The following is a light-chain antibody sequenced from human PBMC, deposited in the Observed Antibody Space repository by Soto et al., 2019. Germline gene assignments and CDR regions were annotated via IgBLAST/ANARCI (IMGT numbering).Light chain of an antibody. CDR1: HSVGSY. CDR3: QHYGRSPWT. J-gene: IGKJ1*01. V-gene: IGKV3-20*01. Sequence: DIALTQSPGTLSLSPGERATLSCRATHSVGSYLAWYQQKPGQAPRLLIYTTSNRATDIPDRFSGSGSGTDFTLTISRLEPEDFAVYYCQHYGRSPWTFGQGTKVEIK. CDR2: TTS.